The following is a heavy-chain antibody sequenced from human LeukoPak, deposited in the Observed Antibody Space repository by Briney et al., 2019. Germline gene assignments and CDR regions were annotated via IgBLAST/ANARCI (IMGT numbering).Heavy chain of an antibody. V-gene: IGHV3-66*01. J-gene: IGHJ4*02. D-gene: IGHD3-10*01. CDR3: ARVSHGSGSD. CDR1: GASINSILYY. Sequence: ETLSLTCNVSGASINSILYYWGWIRQPPGQGLEWVSVIYSGSSTYYADSVKGRFTISRDNSKNTLYLQMNSLRAEDTAVYYCARVSHGSGSDWGQGTLVTVSS. CDR2: IYSGSST.